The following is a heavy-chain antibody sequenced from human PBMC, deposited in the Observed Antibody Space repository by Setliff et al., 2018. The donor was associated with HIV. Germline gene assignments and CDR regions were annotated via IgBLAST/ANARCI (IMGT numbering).Heavy chain of an antibody. CDR2: ISHGGRS. CDR1: NGSFSEYY. Sequence: SSETLSLTCAVYNGSFSEYYWNWVRQPPGKVLEWIWEISHGGRSTYNPSLKSRVAISVDTSKNQFSLKLNTVTAADTALYFCALLEVPLIEGISPALWGQGTLVTVSS. V-gene: IGHV4-34*01. CDR3: ALLEVPLIEGISPAL. J-gene: IGHJ4*02. D-gene: IGHD3-22*01.